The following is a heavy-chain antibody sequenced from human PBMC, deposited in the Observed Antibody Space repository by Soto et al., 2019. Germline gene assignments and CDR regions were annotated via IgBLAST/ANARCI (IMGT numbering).Heavy chain of an antibody. J-gene: IGHJ6*03. D-gene: IGHD6-13*01. Sequence: SETLSLTCTVSGGSISSYYWSWIREPPGKGLERIGYIYYSGSTNYNPSLKSRVTISVDTSKNQFSLKLSSVTAADTAVYYCARRIAAAGTFYYYYYMDVWGKGTTVTVSS. V-gene: IGHV4-59*01. CDR1: GGSISSYY. CDR3: ARRIAAAGTFYYYYYMDV. CDR2: IYYSGST.